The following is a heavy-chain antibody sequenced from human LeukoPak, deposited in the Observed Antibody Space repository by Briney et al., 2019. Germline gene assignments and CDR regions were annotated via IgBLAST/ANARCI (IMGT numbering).Heavy chain of an antibody. CDR3: ATATDSGSYFSFDY. Sequence: GVSVKVSCKVSGYTLTELSMHWVRQAPGKGLEWMGGFDPEDGETIYAQKFQGRVTMTEDTSTDTAYMELSSLRSEDTAVYYCATATDSGSYFSFDYWGQGTLVTVSS. D-gene: IGHD1-26*01. CDR1: GYTLTELS. CDR2: FDPEDGET. V-gene: IGHV1-24*01. J-gene: IGHJ4*02.